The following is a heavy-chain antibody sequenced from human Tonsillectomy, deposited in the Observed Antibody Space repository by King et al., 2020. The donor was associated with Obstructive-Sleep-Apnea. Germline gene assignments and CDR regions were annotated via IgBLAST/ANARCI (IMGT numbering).Heavy chain of an antibody. V-gene: IGHV4-38-2*02. J-gene: IGHJ3*02. D-gene: IGHD3-22*01. CDR3: AGDTYYYDSSGYYSGADAFDI. CDR1: GYSISSSYY. Sequence: QLQESGPGLVKPSETLSLTCTVSGYSISSSYYWGWIRQPPGKGLEWIGSIYHSGSTYYNPFLKSRVTISVDTSKNQFSLKLSSVTAADTAVYYCAGDTYYYDSSGYYSGADAFDIWGQGTMVTVSS. CDR2: IYHSGST.